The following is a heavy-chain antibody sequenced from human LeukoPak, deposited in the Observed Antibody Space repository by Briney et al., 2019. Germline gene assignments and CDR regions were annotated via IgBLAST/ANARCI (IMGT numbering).Heavy chain of an antibody. D-gene: IGHD3-10*01. CDR3: AKDGRGSGSYE. CDR1: GFTFSSYV. V-gene: IGHV3-30*18. CDR2: ISYDGSNK. Sequence: PGRSLRLSCAASGFTFSSYVMHWVRQAPGKGLEWVSVISYDGSNKYYSDSVKGRFTISRDNSKNTLYLQMNSLRAEDTAVYYCAKDGRGSGSYEWGQGTLVTVSS. J-gene: IGHJ4*02.